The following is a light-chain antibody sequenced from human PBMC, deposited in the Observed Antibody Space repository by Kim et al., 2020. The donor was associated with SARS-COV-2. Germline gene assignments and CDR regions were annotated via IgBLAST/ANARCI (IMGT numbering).Light chain of an antibody. V-gene: IGLV3-1*01. CDR3: QAWDSSTAV. CDR1: KFGNKY. CDR2: QDT. J-gene: IGLJ2*01. Sequence: SYELTQPLSVSVSLGQTASITCYGYKFGNKYACWYQQKPGQSPVLVIYQDTNRPSGIPERFSGSNSGNTATLTISGSQAMDEADYYCQAWDSSTAVFG.